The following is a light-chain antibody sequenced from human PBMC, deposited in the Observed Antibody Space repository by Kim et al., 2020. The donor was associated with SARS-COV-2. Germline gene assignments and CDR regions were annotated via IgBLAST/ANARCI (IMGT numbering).Light chain of an antibody. CDR1: QSVSSN. CDR2: GAS. V-gene: IGKV3-15*01. CDR3: QLYNNWPPWT. J-gene: IGKJ1*01. Sequence: EIVMTQSPATLSVSPGERATLSCRASQSVSSNFAWYQQKPGQAPRLLIYGASTRATGVPARSSGSGSGTEFTLPISSLQSEDFALYYCQLYNNWPPWTFGQGTQVAIK.